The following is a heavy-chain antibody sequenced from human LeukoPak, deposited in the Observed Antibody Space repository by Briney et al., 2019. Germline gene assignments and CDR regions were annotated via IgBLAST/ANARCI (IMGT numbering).Heavy chain of an antibody. V-gene: IGHV1-69*06. CDR3: ARVTSDDILTGSLYY. Sequence: GASVKVSCKASGGIFSSYAISWVRQAPGQGLEWMGGIIPIFGTANYAQKFQGRVTITADKSTSTAYMELSSLRSEDTAVYYCARVTSDDILTGSLYYWGQGTLVTVSS. D-gene: IGHD3-9*01. CDR2: IIPIFGTA. J-gene: IGHJ4*02. CDR1: GGIFSSYA.